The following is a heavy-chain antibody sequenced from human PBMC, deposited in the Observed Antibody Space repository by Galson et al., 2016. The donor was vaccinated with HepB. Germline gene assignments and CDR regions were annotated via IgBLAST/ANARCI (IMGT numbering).Heavy chain of an antibody. CDR2: INPANGNT. J-gene: IGHJ4*02. Sequence: SVKVSCKASGYIFSRYTMHWVRQAPGQRLEWMGWINPANGNTKYSQKFQVGVTFSSDTSASTGYMELSSLRSEDTAVYYCAKVGEDFSSGYSSGLAYWGQGTLVTVSP. CDR1: GYIFSRYT. V-gene: IGHV1-3*01. D-gene: IGHD3-3*01. CDR3: AKVGEDFSSGYSSGLAY.